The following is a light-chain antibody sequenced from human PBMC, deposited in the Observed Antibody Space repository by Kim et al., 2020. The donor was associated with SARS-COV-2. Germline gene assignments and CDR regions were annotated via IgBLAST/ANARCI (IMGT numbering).Light chain of an antibody. CDR1: QSVGNY. CDR3: QQRYNWPPLT. V-gene: IGKV3-11*01. J-gene: IGKJ4*01. CDR2: DAS. Sequence: SPGDRATLSCRASQSVGNYLAWYQHKPGQAPRLLIYDASSRATGIPARFSGSGSGTDFTLTISSLEPEDFAVYYCQQRYNWPPLTFGGGTKVDIK.